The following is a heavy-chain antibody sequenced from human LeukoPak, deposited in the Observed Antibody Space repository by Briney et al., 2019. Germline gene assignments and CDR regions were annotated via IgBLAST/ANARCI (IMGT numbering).Heavy chain of an antibody. CDR2: IHYSGIT. CDR3: ARVYDYGKFDF. V-gene: IGHV4-59*11. CDR1: GASISSHY. Sequence: SETLSLTCTVSGASISSHYWSWIRQPPGRGLEWIGYIHYSGITSYDPSLKSRVTMSIDTSKSQFSLNLNSVTAADTAVYYCARVYDYGKFDFWGPGTPLTVSS. D-gene: IGHD4/OR15-4a*01. J-gene: IGHJ4*02.